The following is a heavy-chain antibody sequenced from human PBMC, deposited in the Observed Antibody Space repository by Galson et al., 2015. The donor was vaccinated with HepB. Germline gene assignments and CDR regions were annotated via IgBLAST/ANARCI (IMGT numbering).Heavy chain of an antibody. CDR2: INTNTGNP. D-gene: IGHD3-3*01. CDR3: ARGKAEWLFDLDV. V-gene: IGHV7-4-1*02. Sequence: SVKVSCKASGYTFTSYAMNWVRQAPGQGLEWMGWINTNTGNPTYAQGFTGRFVFSSDTSVSTAYLQISSLKAEDTAVYYCARGKAEWLFDLDVWGQGTTVTVSS. CDR1: GYTFTSYA. J-gene: IGHJ6*02.